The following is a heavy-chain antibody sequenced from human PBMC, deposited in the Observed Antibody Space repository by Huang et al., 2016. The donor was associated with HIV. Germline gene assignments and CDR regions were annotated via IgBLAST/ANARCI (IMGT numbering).Heavy chain of an antibody. Sequence: QVQLVQSGAVVKKPGASVKVSCKASGYTFSSFGISWVRQAPGQGLEWVGWSSGYNGKTKFAQKFQGRLTMTTDTSTSTAYMELRSLRSDDTAVYYCARGGGIQLWLLGYYYMDVWGNGTTVTVSS. D-gene: IGHD5-18*01. CDR3: ARGGGIQLWLLGYYYMDV. CDR2: SSGYNGKT. J-gene: IGHJ6*03. V-gene: IGHV1-18*01. CDR1: GYTFSSFG.